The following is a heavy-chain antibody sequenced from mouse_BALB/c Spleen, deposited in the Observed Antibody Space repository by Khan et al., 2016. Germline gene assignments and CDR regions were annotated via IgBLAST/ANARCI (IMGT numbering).Heavy chain of an antibody. CDR1: GYSITSDYA. Sequence: EVQLQESGPGLVKPSQSLSLTCNVTGYSITSDYAWNWIRQFPGNKLEWMGYISYSGSTSYNPSLKSRISITRDTSKNQFFLQLNSVTTEDTATYYFARTHYYGSSLYYFDYWGQGTTLTVSS. D-gene: IGHD1-1*01. V-gene: IGHV3-2*02. CDR3: ARTHYYGSSLYYFDY. CDR2: ISYSGST. J-gene: IGHJ2*01.